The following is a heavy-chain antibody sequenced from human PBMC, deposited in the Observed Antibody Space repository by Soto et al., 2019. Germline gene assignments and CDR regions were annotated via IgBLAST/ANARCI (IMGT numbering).Heavy chain of an antibody. CDR2: ISYSGST. CDR3: ARLVWSYGTGFAP. D-gene: IGHD5-18*01. Sequence: TLCLTCTVAEFSSSSVGGFWIWIRKHPAKGLEWIGHISYSGSTYFIPSLRSRLSMSVDTSKNQFSLNLTSVTVADTALYYCARLVWSYGTGFAPWGQRTLVTVSS. V-gene: IGHV4-31*03. CDR1: EFSSSSVGGF. J-gene: IGHJ5*02.